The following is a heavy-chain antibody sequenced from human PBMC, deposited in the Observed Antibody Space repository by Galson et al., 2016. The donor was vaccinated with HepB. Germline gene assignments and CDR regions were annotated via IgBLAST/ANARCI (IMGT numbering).Heavy chain of an antibody. J-gene: IGHJ3*01. V-gene: IGHV4-59*01. CDR1: GGSISAYY. D-gene: IGHD5-24*01. Sequence: SETLSLTCTVSGGSISAYYLSWIRQSPGKGLEWIGYSFYSGSTNYNPSLKSRVTISVDTSKRQLSLRLSSVTAADTAVYYCAKELQNRDGYTGAFDLWGQGTMVTVSS. CDR3: AKELQNRDGYTGAFDL. CDR2: SFYSGST.